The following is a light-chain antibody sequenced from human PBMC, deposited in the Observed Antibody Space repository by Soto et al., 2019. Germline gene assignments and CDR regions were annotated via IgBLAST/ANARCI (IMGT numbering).Light chain of an antibody. V-gene: IGLV2-14*01. Sequence: QSALTQPASVPGSPGQSITISCTGTSSDVGAYNYVSWYQQHPGKAPKLMIYDVSNRPSGLSNRFSGSKFGNTASLTISGLQAEDEADYYCSSYTSSSTLVFGGGTKLTVL. CDR1: SSDVGAYNY. J-gene: IGLJ2*01. CDR3: SSYTSSSTLV. CDR2: DVS.